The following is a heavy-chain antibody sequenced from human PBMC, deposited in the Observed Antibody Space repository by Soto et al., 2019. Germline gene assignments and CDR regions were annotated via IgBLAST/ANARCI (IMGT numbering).Heavy chain of an antibody. CDR2: FYSGGNN. CDR1: GDSIRSSPYY. D-gene: IGHD1-1*01. Sequence: QLLLQESGPGLVQPSETLSLTCTVSGDSIRSSPYYWGWIRQAPGKGLEWIGSFYSGGNNNYDPSLKSRVAISVATSKTQCSLTLSSVTAVDTAVYYCARHGRGNDVVKDFYYGLDVWGQGTTVTVFS. CDR3: ARHGRGNDVVKDFYYGLDV. J-gene: IGHJ6*02. V-gene: IGHV4-39*01.